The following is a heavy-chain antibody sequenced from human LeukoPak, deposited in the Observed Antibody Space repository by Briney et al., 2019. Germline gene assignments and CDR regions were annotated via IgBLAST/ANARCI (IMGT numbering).Heavy chain of an antibody. CDR2: ITPIFGTA. J-gene: IGHJ4*02. V-gene: IGHV1-69*06. D-gene: IGHD2-15*01. Sequence: GSSVKVSCKASGGTFSSYAISWVRQAPGQGLEWMGGITPIFGTANYAQKFQGRVTITADKSTSTAYMELSSLRSEDTAVYYCAREFSVGYCSGGSCPPGIYWGQGTLVTVSS. CDR3: AREFSVGYCSGGSCPPGIY. CDR1: GGTFSSYA.